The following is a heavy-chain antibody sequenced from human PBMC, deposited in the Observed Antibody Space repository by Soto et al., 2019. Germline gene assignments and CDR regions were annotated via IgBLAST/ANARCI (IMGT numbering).Heavy chain of an antibody. V-gene: IGHV1-8*01. CDR1: GYSFTNND. CDR3: ARMETFVSLNWFGP. D-gene: IGHD3-16*01. J-gene: IGHJ5*02. Sequence: GASVKVSCKASGYSFTNNDVSWVRQATGQGLEWMGWMNPGSGDTGYAQKFQGRVTMTRDISIATAYMELSSLRSDDTAIYYCARMETFVSLNWFGPCGQGTLVTVSS. CDR2: MNPGSGDT.